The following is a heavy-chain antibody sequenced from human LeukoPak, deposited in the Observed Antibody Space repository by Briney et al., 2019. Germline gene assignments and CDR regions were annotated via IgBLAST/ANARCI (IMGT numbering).Heavy chain of an antibody. Sequence: PGGSLRLSCEASGFTFSTYWMYWVRQAPGKGLVWVSLINGDGSSTTYADSVEGRFTISSDSAKNTLYLQMNSLRAEDTAVYYCARDRTLDYWGRGTLVTVSS. CDR3: ARDRTLDY. CDR2: INGDGSST. J-gene: IGHJ4*02. V-gene: IGHV3-74*01. CDR1: GFTFSTYW.